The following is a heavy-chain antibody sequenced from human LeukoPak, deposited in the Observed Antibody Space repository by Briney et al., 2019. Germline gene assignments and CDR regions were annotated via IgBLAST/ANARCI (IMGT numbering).Heavy chain of an antibody. J-gene: IGHJ5*02. D-gene: IGHD3-22*01. CDR2: INHSGST. V-gene: IGHV4-34*01. CDR3: ARGRITMIVA. Sequence: TGGSLRLSCAASGFTFSSYAMSWVRQAPGKGLEWIGEINHSGSTNYNPSLKSRVTISVDTSKNQFSLKLSSVTAADTAVYYCARGRITMIVAWGQGTLVTVSS. CDR1: GFTFSSYA.